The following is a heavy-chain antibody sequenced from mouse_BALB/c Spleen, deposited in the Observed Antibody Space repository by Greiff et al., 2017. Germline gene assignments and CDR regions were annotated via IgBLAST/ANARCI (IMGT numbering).Heavy chain of an antibody. CDR1: GYSITSDYA. Sequence: EVMLVESGPGLVKPSQSLSLTCTVTGYSITSDYAWNWIRQFPGNKLEWMGYISYSGSTSYNPSLKSRISITRDTSKNQFFLQLNSVTTEDTATYYCARTARATPGFAYWGQGTLVTVSA. V-gene: IGHV3-2*02. J-gene: IGHJ3*01. CDR2: ISYSGST. CDR3: ARTARATPGFAY. D-gene: IGHD3-2*01.